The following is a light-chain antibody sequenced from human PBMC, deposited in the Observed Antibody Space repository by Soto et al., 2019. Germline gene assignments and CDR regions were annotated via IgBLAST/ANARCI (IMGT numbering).Light chain of an antibody. J-gene: IGKJ2*01. Sequence: EIGLTQSPGTLSLSPGETATLSCRASQTIGSDFLFWYQQKPGQAPRLLIYGASSRATGIPDRFSGSGSGTDFTLTISRLEPEDFAVYYCHQYSSAPYIFGQGTNLEIK. V-gene: IGKV3-20*01. CDR1: QTIGSDF. CDR2: GAS. CDR3: HQYSSAPYI.